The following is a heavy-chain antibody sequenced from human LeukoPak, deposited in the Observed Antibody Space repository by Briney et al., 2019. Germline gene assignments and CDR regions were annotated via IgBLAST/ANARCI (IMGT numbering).Heavy chain of an antibody. Sequence: GGSLRLSLAAPGFTLCSYAMSRGRQAPGEGLGWGSAISGSGGSTYYADSVKGRFTISRDNSKNTLYLQMNSLRAEDTAVYYCAKDRGEDYGDYYFDYWGQGTLVTVSS. J-gene: IGHJ4*02. CDR2: ISGSGGST. D-gene: IGHD4-17*01. CDR3: AKDRGEDYGDYYFDY. V-gene: IGHV3-23*01. CDR1: GFTLCSYA.